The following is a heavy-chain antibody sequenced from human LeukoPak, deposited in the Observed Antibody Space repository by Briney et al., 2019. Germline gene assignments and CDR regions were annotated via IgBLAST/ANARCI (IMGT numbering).Heavy chain of an antibody. J-gene: IGHJ6*03. V-gene: IGHV1-18*01. Sequence: ASVKVSCKASGYTFTSYGISWVRQAPGQGLEWMGWISAYNGNTNYAQKLQGRVTMTTDTSTSTAYMELRSLRSDDTAVYYCARVEQQLEYYYYYYYMDVWGKGTTVTISS. CDR2: ISAYNGNT. CDR3: ARVEQQLEYYYYYYYMDV. CDR1: GYTFTSYG. D-gene: IGHD6-13*01.